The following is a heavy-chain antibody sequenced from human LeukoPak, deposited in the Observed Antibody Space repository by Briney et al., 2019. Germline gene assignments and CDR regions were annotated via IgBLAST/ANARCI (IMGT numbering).Heavy chain of an antibody. CDR3: ARWNEGCDY. CDR1: GGSFSGYY. J-gene: IGHJ4*02. V-gene: IGHV4-34*01. D-gene: IGHD1-1*01. Sequence: SETLSLTCDVYGGSFSGYYWSWIRQAPGKGLEWIGEISQTGSTNYNPSLKSRATISVDMSKNHFSLKLISVTAADTAVYYCARWNEGCDYWGQGTLITVSS. CDR2: ISQTGST.